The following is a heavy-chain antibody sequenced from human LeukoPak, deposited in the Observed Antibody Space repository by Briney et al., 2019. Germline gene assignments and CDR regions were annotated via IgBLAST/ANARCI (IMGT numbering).Heavy chain of an antibody. J-gene: IGHJ4*02. V-gene: IGHV3-15*01. CDR3: TTDLGTYYHGSQRLIPIDY. D-gene: IGHD3-10*01. Sequence: GGSLRLSCAASGFTVSSNYMSWVRQAPGKGLEWIGRIKSKTDGETTNYAEPVRGRFTISRDDSKSAVYLQMNSLKIEDTAVYYCTTDLGTYYHGSQRLIPIDYWGQGTLVTVSS. CDR2: IKSKTDGETT. CDR1: GFTVSSNY.